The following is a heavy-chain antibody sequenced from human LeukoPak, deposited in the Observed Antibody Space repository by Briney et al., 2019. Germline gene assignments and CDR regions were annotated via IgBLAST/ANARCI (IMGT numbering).Heavy chain of an antibody. J-gene: IGHJ6*02. V-gene: IGHV1-18*01. D-gene: IGHD4-17*01. CDR2: ISAYNGNT. CDR3: ARDTTGWPEYYYYYGMDV. Sequence: ASVKVSCKASGYTFTSYGISWVRQAPGQGLEWMGWISAYNGNTNYAQKLQGRVTMTTDTSTSTAYMELRSLRSDDTDVYYCARDTTGWPEYYYYYGMDVWGQGTTVTVSS. CDR1: GYTFTSYG.